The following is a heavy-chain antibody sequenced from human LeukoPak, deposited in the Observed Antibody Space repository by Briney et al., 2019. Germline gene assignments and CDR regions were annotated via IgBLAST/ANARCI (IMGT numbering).Heavy chain of an antibody. Sequence: PSETLSLTCTVSGDSISSSSYYWGWIRQPPGKGLEWIETIYYSGSTYYNPSLKSRVTISLDTSKNQFSLKLSSVTAADTAVYYCARESRSYGSGSYYLDYWGQGTLVTVSS. CDR3: ARESRSYGSGSYYLDY. CDR1: GDSISSSSYY. J-gene: IGHJ4*02. V-gene: IGHV4-39*07. D-gene: IGHD3-10*01. CDR2: IYYSGST.